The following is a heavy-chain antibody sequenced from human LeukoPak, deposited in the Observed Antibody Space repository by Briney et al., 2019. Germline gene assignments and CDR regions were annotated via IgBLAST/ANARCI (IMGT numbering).Heavy chain of an antibody. D-gene: IGHD3-22*01. CDR1: GFTFSSYW. V-gene: IGHV3-74*01. Sequence: GGSLRLSCAASGFTFSSYWMHWVRQAPGKGLVWVSRINSDGSSTSYADSVKGRFTISRDNAKNTLYLQMSSLRAEDTAVYYCARDLESGSGYSVYFDYWGQGTLVTVSS. J-gene: IGHJ4*02. CDR2: INSDGSST. CDR3: ARDLESGSGYSVYFDY.